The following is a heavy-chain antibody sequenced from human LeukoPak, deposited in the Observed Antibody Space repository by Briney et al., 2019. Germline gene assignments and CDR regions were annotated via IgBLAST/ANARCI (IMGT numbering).Heavy chain of an antibody. D-gene: IGHD3-22*01. V-gene: IGHV4-34*01. CDR2: INHSGST. Sequence: SETLSLTCAVYGGSFSGYYWSWIRQPPGKGLEWIGEINHSGSTNYNPSLKSRVTISVDTSKNQFSLKLSSVTAADTAVYYCARDTYDSSGYYSQRGYYGMDVWGQGTTVTVSS. J-gene: IGHJ6*02. CDR1: GGSFSGYY. CDR3: ARDTYDSSGYYSQRGYYGMDV.